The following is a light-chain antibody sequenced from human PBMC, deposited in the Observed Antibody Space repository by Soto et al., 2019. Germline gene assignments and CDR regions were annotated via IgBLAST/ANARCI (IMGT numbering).Light chain of an antibody. CDR2: DAS. J-gene: IGKJ5*01. Sequence: DLQMTQSPSSLSASVGDRVTITCQASHDINKYLNWYQEKPGKAPKLLIYDASNLQTGVPSRFSGSGSGTHFTFTISSLQPDDIATYYCQRYDSLPPTFGQGTRLDIK. CDR3: QRYDSLPPT. V-gene: IGKV1-33*01. CDR1: HDINKY.